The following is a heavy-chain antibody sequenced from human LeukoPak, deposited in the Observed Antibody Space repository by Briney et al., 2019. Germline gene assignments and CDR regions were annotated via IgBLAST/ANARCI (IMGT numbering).Heavy chain of an antibody. CDR2: ISYDGSNK. J-gene: IGHJ6*02. Sequence: GGSLRLSCAASGFTFSSYAMHWVRQAPGKGLEWVAVISYDGSNKYYADSVKGRFTISRDNSKNTLYLQMNSLRAEDTAVYYCARDPLGYCSSTSCQTYYYYGMDVWGQGTTVTVSS. CDR3: ARDPLGYCSSTSCQTYYYYGMDV. V-gene: IGHV3-30-3*01. D-gene: IGHD2-2*01. CDR1: GFTFSSYA.